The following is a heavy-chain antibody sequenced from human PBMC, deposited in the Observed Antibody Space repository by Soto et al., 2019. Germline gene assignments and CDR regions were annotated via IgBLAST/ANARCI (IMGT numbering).Heavy chain of an antibody. J-gene: IGHJ4*02. CDR2: IKQDGSEK. V-gene: IGHV3-7*01. CDR1: GFTFSSYW. Sequence: GGSLRLSCAASGFTFSSYWMSWVRQAPGKGLEWVANIKQDGSEKYYVDSVKGRFTISRDNAKNSLYLQMNSLRAEDTAVYYCARERVRFLEWFTNWGQGTLVTVSS. D-gene: IGHD3-3*01. CDR3: ARERVRFLEWFTN.